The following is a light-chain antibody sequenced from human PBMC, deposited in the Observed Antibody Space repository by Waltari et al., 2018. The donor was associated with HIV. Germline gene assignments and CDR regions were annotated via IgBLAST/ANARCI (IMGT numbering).Light chain of an antibody. V-gene: IGLV2-8*01. CDR3: SSYAGSKNRVV. CDR1: SSDIGSYDY. Sequence: QSALTQSPSASGSPGQAVTISCTGTSSDIGSYDYVFWYQQHPGKAPKLIIYDVYKRHSGVPDRFSGSKSGNTASLTVSGLQTEDEATYYCSSYAGSKNRVVFGGGTFLTVL. CDR2: DVY. J-gene: IGLJ2*01.